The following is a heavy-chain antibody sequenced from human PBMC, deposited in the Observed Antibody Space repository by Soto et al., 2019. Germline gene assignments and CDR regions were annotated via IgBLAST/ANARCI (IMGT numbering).Heavy chain of an antibody. CDR3: ARGSYTYYYDSSGCLNYGMEV. J-gene: IGHJ6*01. CDR1: GGAFSSYA. D-gene: IGHD3-22*01. Sequence: SVKVCFKASGGAFSSYAISLVRQAPGQGLEWTGGIIPIFATANYAQKFQGRVTITADESTSTAYMELSSLRSEDTAVYYCARGSYTYYYDSSGCLNYGMEVWGQGTTVTGSS. V-gene: IGHV1-69*13. CDR2: IIPIFATA.